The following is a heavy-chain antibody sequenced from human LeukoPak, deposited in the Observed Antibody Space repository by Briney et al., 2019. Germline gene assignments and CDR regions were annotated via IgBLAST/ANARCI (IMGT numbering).Heavy chain of an antibody. CDR2: IHSDGSST. CDR1: GFTFSSYW. Sequence: GGSLRLSCAASGFTFSSYWMHWVRQAPGKGLVWVSRIHSDGSSTSYTDSVRGRFTISRDDAKSTLYLQMNSLRAEDTAVYYCARSGWPYYFDYWGQGTLVTVSS. J-gene: IGHJ4*02. D-gene: IGHD3-22*01. V-gene: IGHV3-74*01. CDR3: ARSGWPYYFDY.